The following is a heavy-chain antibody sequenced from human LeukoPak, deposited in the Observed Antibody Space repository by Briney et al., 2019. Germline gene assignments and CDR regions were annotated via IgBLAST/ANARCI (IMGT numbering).Heavy chain of an antibody. CDR1: GYTFTSYD. Sequence: EASVKVSCKASGYTFTSYDVNWVRQATGQGLEWMGWMDPNSGNTGYAQKFQGRVTMTRNTSISTAYMELSSLRSEDTAVYYCVLDDSSSSHLDWGQGTLVTVSS. V-gene: IGHV1-8*01. D-gene: IGHD3-22*01. CDR3: VLDDSSSSHLD. J-gene: IGHJ4*02. CDR2: MDPNSGNT.